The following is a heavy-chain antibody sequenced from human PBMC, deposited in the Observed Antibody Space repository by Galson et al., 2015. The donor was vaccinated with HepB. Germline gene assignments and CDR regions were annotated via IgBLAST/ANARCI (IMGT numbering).Heavy chain of an antibody. CDR2: INSDGGGA. D-gene: IGHD2-21*01. CDR1: RFTFSSHA. Sequence: SLRLSCAASRFTFSSHAMNWVRQAPGKGLEWVSGINSDGGGAKYGDSVRGRFPISRDNSRNTLYLKMNRLKAEDTAVYYGANRDWGLVPGGWGQGSVVTVSS. CDR3: ANRDWGLVPGG. V-gene: IGHV3-23*01. J-gene: IGHJ4*02.